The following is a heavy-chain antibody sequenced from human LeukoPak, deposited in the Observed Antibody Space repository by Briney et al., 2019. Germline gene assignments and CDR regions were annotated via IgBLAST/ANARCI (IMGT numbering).Heavy chain of an antibody. V-gene: IGHV4-39*07. J-gene: IGHJ3*02. D-gene: IGHD3-22*01. CDR3: ARDYDSSVGGAFDI. CDR1: GGSISSSSYY. Sequence: SSETLSLTCTVSGGSISSSSYYWSWIRQPPGKGLEWIGEINRSGSTNYNPSLKSRVTISVDTSKNQFSLKLSSVTAADTAVYYCARDYDSSVGGAFDIWGQGTMVTVSS. CDR2: INRSGST.